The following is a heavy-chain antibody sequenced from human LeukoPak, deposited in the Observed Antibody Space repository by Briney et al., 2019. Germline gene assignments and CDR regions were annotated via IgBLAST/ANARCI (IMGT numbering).Heavy chain of an antibody. J-gene: IGHJ4*02. CDR1: GGSISSYY. CDR2: IYYSGST. CDR3: ARDGGPRAGIGY. V-gene: IGHV4-59*01. D-gene: IGHD4-23*01. Sequence: SETLSLTCTVSGGSISSYYWSWIRQPPGKGLEWIGYIYYSGSTNYNPSLKSRVTISVDTSKNQFSLKLSSVTAADTAVYYCARDGGPRAGIGYWGQGTLVTVSS.